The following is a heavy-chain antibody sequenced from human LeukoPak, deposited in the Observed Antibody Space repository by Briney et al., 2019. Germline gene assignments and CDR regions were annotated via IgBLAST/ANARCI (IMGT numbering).Heavy chain of an antibody. CDR3: ARDLVLGYCTNGVCYRRGNWFDP. D-gene: IGHD2-8*01. CDR2: ISSSSSYI. CDR1: GFTFSGYS. V-gene: IGHV3-21*01. J-gene: IGHJ5*02. Sequence: GGSLRLSCAASGFTFSGYSMNWVRQAPGKGLEWVSSISSSSSYIYYADSVKGRFTISRDNAKNSLYLQMNSLRAEDTAVYYCARDLVLGYCTNGVCYRRGNWFDPWGQGTLVTVSS.